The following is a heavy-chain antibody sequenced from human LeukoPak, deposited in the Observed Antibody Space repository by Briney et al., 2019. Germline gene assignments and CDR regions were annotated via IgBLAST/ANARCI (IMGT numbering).Heavy chain of an antibody. CDR3: ASRSGALGRGAFDI. V-gene: IGHV3-48*03. CDR2: ISSSGSTI. CDR1: GFTFSSYE. Sequence: GGSLRLSCAASGFTFSSYEMNWVRQAPGKGLEWVSYISSSGSTIYYADSVRGRFTISRDNAKNSLYLQMNSLRAEDTAVYYCASRSGALGRGAFDIWGQGTMVTVSS. D-gene: IGHD1-14*01. J-gene: IGHJ3*02.